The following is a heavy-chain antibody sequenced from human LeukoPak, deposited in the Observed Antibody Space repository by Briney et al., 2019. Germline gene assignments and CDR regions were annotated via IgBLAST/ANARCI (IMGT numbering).Heavy chain of an antibody. Sequence: ASVKVSCKASGYTFTSYGISWVRQAPGQGLEWMGWISAYNGNTNYGQKLQGRVTMTTDTSTSTAYMELRSLRSDDTAVYYCARDPENQYYYDSSGYEDYWGQGTLVTVSS. CDR3: ARDPENQYYYDSSGYEDY. J-gene: IGHJ4*02. CDR1: GYTFTSYG. CDR2: ISAYNGNT. V-gene: IGHV1-18*01. D-gene: IGHD3-22*01.